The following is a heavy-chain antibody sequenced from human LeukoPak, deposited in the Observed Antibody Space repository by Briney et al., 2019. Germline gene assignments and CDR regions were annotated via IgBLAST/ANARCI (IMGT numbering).Heavy chain of an antibody. J-gene: IGHJ4*02. CDR2: ISPLSTYI. V-gene: IGHV3-21*01. Sequence: PGRSLRLSCAPSGFTFSDYSMNWVRQAPGKGLEWVSSISPLSTYIYYADSVKGRFTISRDNARNSLYLQMNSLRAEDTAVFYCARTGALDYFDYWGQGTLVTVSS. D-gene: IGHD1-26*01. CDR1: GFTFSDYS. CDR3: ARTGALDYFDY.